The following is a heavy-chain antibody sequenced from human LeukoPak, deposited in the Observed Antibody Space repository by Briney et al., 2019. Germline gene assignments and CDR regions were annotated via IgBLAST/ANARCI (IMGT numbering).Heavy chain of an antibody. CDR3: AKAGYYYGSFNWFDP. CDR2: ISGSGGST. V-gene: IGHV3-23*01. J-gene: IGHJ5*02. D-gene: IGHD3-10*01. CDR1: GFTFSSYA. Sequence: PGGSLRLSWAASGFTFSSYAMSWVRQAPGKGLEWVSAISGSGGSTYYADSVKGRFTISRDNSKNTLYLQMNSLRAEDTAVYYCAKAGYYYGSFNWFDPWGQGTLVTVSS.